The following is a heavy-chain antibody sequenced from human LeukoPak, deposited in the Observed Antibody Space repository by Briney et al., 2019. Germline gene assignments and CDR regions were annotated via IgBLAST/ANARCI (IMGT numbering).Heavy chain of an antibody. J-gene: IGHJ4*02. Sequence: GGSLRLSCAATGFTFSSYSMNWVRQAPGKGLEWVSSISSSSSYIYYADSVKGRFTISRDNAKNSLYLQMNSLRAEDTAVYYCARFATYGSGTYAFDYWGQGTLVTVSS. CDR1: GFTFSSYS. CDR3: ARFATYGSGTYAFDY. CDR2: ISSSSSYI. D-gene: IGHD3-10*01. V-gene: IGHV3-21*01.